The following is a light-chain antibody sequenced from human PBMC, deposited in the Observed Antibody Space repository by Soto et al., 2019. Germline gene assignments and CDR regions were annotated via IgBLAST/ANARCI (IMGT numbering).Light chain of an antibody. CDR1: QSVSSSY. V-gene: IGKV3-20*01. J-gene: IGKJ1*01. CDR2: GAS. CDR3: QQYVSSPQT. Sequence: ESVLTQSPCTLSLPPGDRATLSCRASQSVSSSYLAWYQQKPGQAPRLLIYGASNRATGIPDRFSGSGSGTDFTLTISRLEPEDFAMYFCQQYVSSPQTFGQGTKVDI.